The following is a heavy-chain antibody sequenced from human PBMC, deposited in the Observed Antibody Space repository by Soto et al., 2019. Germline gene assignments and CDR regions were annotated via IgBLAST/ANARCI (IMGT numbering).Heavy chain of an antibody. CDR3: ARRMRSHRSHVGFGYAFDI. Sequence: SETLSLTCTVSGGSISSSSYYWGWIRQPPGKGLEWIGSIYYSGSTYYNPSLKSRVTISVDTSKNQFSLKLSSVTAADTAVYYCARRMRSHRSHVGFGYAFDIWGQGTMVTVSS. J-gene: IGHJ3*02. V-gene: IGHV4-39*01. D-gene: IGHD3-10*01. CDR1: GGSISSSSYY. CDR2: IYYSGST.